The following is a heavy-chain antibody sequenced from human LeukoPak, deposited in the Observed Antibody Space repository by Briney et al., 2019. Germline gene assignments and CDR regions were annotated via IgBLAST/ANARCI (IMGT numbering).Heavy chain of an antibody. CDR3: ARRYCSSTSCNHDAFDI. CDR1: GFTFSSHG. CDR2: ITSGTRT. D-gene: IGHD2-2*01. Sequence: GGSLRLSCVASGFTFSSHGMDWVRQAPGKGLEWVSGITSGTRTYYADSVKGRFAVSRDNSKNTMYLQMNSLRAEDTAVYYCARRYCSSTSCNHDAFDIWGQGTMVTVSS. V-gene: IGHV3-23*01. J-gene: IGHJ3*02.